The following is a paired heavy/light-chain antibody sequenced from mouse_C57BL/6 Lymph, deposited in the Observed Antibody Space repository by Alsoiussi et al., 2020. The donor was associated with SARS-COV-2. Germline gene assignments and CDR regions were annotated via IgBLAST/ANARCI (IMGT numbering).Light chain of an antibody. CDR2: KVS. Sequence: DVLMTQTPLSLPVSLGDQASISCRSSQSIVHSNGNTYLEWYLQKPGQSPKLLIYKVSNRFSGVPDRFSGSGSGTDFTLKISRVEAEDLGVYYCFQGSHVPRTFGGGTKLEIK. CDR1: QSIVHSNGNTY. CDR3: FQGSHVPRT. V-gene: IGKV1-117*01. J-gene: IGKJ1*01.
Heavy chain of an antibody. CDR1: GYSFTDYN. V-gene: IGHV1-39*01. Sequence: EFQLQQSGPELVKPGASVKISCKASGYSFTDYNMNWVKQSNGKSLEWIGVINPNYGTTSYNQKFKGKATLTVDQSSSTAYMQLNSLTSEDSAVYYCARRGLLGPYYFDYWGQGTTLTVSS. D-gene: IGHD2-13*01. J-gene: IGHJ2*01. CDR2: INPNYGTT. CDR3: ARRGLLGPYYFDY.